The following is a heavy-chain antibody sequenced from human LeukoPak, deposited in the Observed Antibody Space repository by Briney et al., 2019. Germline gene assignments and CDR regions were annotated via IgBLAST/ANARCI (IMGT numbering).Heavy chain of an antibody. CDR2: ISSSGSTI. CDR3: ARDQGVRGVSYYYYMDV. J-gene: IGHJ6*03. Sequence: RPGGSLRLSCAASGFTFSSYEMNWVRQAPGKGLEWVSYISSSGSTIYYADSVKGRFTISRDNAKNSLYLQMNSLRAEDTAVYYCARDQGVRGVSYYYYMDVWGKGTTVTISS. D-gene: IGHD3-10*01. V-gene: IGHV3-48*03. CDR1: GFTFSSYE.